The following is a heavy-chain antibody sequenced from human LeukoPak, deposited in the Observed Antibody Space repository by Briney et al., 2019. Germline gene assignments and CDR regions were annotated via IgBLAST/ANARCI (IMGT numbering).Heavy chain of an antibody. V-gene: IGHV3-48*02. D-gene: IGHD5-24*01. Sequence: TGGSLRLSCAASGFTFRSYSMNWVCQAPGKGLEWVSFISGMSSTIYYADSVKGRFTISRDNAKSSVYLQMNSLRDEDTAVYYCARDSSDAYNPEPGYWGQGTLVTVSS. CDR1: GFTFRSYS. CDR2: ISGMSSTI. CDR3: ARDSSDAYNPEPGY. J-gene: IGHJ4*02.